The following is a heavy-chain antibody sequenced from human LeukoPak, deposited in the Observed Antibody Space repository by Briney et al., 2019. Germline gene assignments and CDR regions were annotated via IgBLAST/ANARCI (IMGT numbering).Heavy chain of an antibody. CDR3: ARGLSDVY. J-gene: IGHJ4*02. CDR2: INHSGST. V-gene: IGHV4-34*01. Sequence: SETLSLTCAVDGGSFSGYYWTWIRQPPGRGLEWMGEINHSGSTNYNPSLKSRVTISIYTAKNKFSLILSSVTAADTAVYYCARGLSDVYWGQGTLVTVSS. CDR1: GGSFSGYY.